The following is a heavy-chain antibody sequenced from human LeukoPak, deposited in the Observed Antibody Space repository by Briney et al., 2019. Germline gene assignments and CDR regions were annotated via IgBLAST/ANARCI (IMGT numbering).Heavy chain of an antibody. CDR3: VRRGDASSGWGDHDY. J-gene: IGHJ4*02. Sequence: GGSLRLSCAASGFTFNRNAISWVRQAPGEGLELASTIGGSGDKTFYADSVKGRFTISRDNSKNMLHLQMSSLTGEDTALYYCVRRGDASSGWGDHDYWGQGALVTVSS. CDR2: IGGSGDKT. D-gene: IGHD6-19*01. V-gene: IGHV3-23*01. CDR1: GFTFNRNA.